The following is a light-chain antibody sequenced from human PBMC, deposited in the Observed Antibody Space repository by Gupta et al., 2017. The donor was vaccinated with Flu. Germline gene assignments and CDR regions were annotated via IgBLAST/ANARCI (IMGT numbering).Light chain of an antibody. V-gene: IGKV3-15*01. J-gene: IGKJ2*01. Sequence: VLPQPPATLLVSPGERTTLLARASQTISSNLAWYQQKPGRAPRLLIFDASNRATGIPARFSGSGSGTEFSLTISSLQSEDFAVYYCQQYEICPPYTFGQGTKLEI. CDR1: QTISSN. CDR3: QQYEICPPYT. CDR2: DAS.